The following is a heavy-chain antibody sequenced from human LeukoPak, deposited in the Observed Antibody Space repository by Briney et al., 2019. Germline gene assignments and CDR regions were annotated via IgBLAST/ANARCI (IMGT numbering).Heavy chain of an antibody. V-gene: IGHV4-59*12. D-gene: IGHD1-26*01. CDR1: GGSISSYY. CDR2: IYYSGST. CDR3: ASTTPDSGSYPQIVAFDI. J-gene: IGHJ3*02. Sequence: SETLSLTCTVSGGSISSYYWSWIRQPPGKGLEWIGYIYYSGSTYYNPSLKSRVTISVDTSKNQFSLKLSSVTAADTAVYYCASTTPDSGSYPQIVAFDIWGQGTMVTVSS.